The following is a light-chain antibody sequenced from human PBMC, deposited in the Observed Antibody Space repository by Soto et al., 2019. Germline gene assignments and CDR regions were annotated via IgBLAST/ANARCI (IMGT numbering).Light chain of an antibody. V-gene: IGKV2-28*01. Sequence: DIVMTQSPLSLPVSPEEPASISCCSSESLLDTTRNNYLDWYLQKAGQSPQLLIYLGSNRASRVPDSFSGSGSGTDFTLKISRVEAEEAGVYDCMQGVQSPITVGQGTRLEIK. CDR2: LGS. CDR3: MQGVQSPIT. J-gene: IGKJ5*01. CDR1: ESLLDTTRNNY.